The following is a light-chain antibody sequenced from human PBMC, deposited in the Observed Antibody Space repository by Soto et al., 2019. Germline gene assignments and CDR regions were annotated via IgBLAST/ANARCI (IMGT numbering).Light chain of an antibody. Sequence: ESVLTQSPGTLSLSPGERATLSCRASQSVSSSYLAWYQQNPGQAPRLLIYGASSRAAGIPDRFSGSESGTDCPLTIIILAPEDLSVYYCQQYGSSLLFTFGPGTKVDIK. CDR2: GAS. CDR3: QQYGSSLLFT. J-gene: IGKJ3*01. CDR1: QSVSSSY. V-gene: IGKV3-20*01.